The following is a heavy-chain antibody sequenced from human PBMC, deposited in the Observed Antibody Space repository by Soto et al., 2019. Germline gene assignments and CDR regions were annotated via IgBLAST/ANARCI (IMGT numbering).Heavy chain of an antibody. J-gene: IGHJ2*01. CDR2: ISGYNGNT. D-gene: IGHD2-2*01. V-gene: IGHV1-18*01. CDR1: GYTFTSYG. Sequence: QVQLVQSGAEVKKPGASVKVSCKASGYTFTSYGICWVRQAPGQGLEWMGWISGYNGNTNYAQNLQSSVTMTKDTSKSTVYMELRSLRSDDTAVYYCARRFSSTRCLDLWGRGTLVIVSS. CDR3: ARRFSSTRCLDL.